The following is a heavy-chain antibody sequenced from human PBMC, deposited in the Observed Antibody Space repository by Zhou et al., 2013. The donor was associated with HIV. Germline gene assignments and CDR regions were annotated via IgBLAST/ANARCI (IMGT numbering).Heavy chain of an antibody. J-gene: IGHJ6*02. V-gene: IGHV1-69*05. Sequence: QVQLVQSGAEVKKPGSSVKVSCKAFGGTFNNFGISWVRQAPGQGLEWMGGIIPIFVTSDYAPKFQDRITITTDESTTTAYMELSSLRSDDTAVYYCAREGPYYYGSGTNERMMGGMDVWGQGTTVTVSS. CDR1: GGTFNNFG. CDR3: AREGPYYYGSGTNERMMGGMDV. CDR2: IIPIFVTS. D-gene: IGHD3-10*01.